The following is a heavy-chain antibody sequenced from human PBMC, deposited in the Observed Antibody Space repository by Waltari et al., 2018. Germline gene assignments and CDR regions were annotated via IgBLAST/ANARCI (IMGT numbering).Heavy chain of an antibody. V-gene: IGHV4-39*07. CDR3: ARESGRDYYLDY. CDR1: GGSISSSSYY. J-gene: IGHJ4*02. CDR2: THYSGST. Sequence: QLQLQESGPGLVKPSETLSLTCTVSGGSISSSSYYWGWIRQSPGKGLELIGITHYSGSTHYTPSLRSRVTISVDTSKNQFSLKLSSVTAADTAVYYCARESGRDYYLDYWGQGTLVTVSS. D-gene: IGHD3-10*01.